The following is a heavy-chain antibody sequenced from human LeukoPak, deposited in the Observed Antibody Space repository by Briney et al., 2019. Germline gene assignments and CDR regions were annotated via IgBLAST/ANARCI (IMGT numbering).Heavy chain of an antibody. V-gene: IGHV4-39*02. Sequence: SETLSLTCTVSGGSISSSSYYWGWIRQPPGKGLEWIGSIYYSGSTYYNPSLKSRVTISVDTSKNQFSLKLSSVTAADTAVYYCTRETVVGVAAGTFDQWGQGTLVTVSS. D-gene: IGHD6-13*01. CDR1: GGSISSSSYY. J-gene: IGHJ4*02. CDR3: TRETVVGVAAGTFDQ. CDR2: IYYSGST.